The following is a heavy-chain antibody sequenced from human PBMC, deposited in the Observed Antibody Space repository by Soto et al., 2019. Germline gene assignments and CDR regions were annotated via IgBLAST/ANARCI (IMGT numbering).Heavy chain of an antibody. CDR3: ARAYCSGGSCPRYYCGMDV. CDR2: IWYDGSNK. D-gene: IGHD2-15*01. J-gene: IGHJ6*02. V-gene: IGHV3-33*01. CDR1: GFTFSSYG. Sequence: QVQLVESGGGVVQPGRSLRLSCAASGFTFSSYGMHWVRQAPGKGLEWVAVIWYDGSNKYYADSVKGRFTISRDNSKNTRYLQMNSLRDEDTAVYYCARAYCSGGSCPRYYCGMDVWGQGTTVTVSS.